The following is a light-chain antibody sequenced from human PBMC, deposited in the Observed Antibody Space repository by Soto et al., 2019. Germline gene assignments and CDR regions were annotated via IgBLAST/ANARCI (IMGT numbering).Light chain of an antibody. Sequence: QSALTQPASVSGSPGQSITISCTGTSSDVGGYNYVSWYQHHPGKAPKLMIFDVSNRPSGFSNRFSGSKSGNTASLTISGLQPEDEADYYCSSYTTSNTRQIVFGTCTKVTVL. CDR1: SSDVGGYNY. J-gene: IGLJ1*01. V-gene: IGLV2-14*03. CDR3: SSYTTSNTRQIV. CDR2: DVS.